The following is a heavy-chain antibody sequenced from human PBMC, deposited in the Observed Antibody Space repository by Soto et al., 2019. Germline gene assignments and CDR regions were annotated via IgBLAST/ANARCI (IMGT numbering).Heavy chain of an antibody. D-gene: IGHD2-15*01. V-gene: IGHV1-2*04. Sequence: GASVKVSCKASGYTFTGYYMHWVRQAPGQGLEWMGWINPNSGGTNYAQKFQGWVTMTRDTSISTAYMELSRLRSDDTAVYYCAREELPAFNADNWFDPWGQGTLLTVSS. CDR2: INPNSGGT. CDR3: AREELPAFNADNWFDP. J-gene: IGHJ5*02. CDR1: GYTFTGYY.